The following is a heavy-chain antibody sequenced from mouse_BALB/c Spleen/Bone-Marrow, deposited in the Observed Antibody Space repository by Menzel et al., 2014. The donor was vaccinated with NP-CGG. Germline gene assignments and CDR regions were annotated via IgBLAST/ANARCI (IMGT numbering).Heavy chain of an antibody. J-gene: IGHJ4*01. CDR1: GFTFSTYY. Sequence: EVQGVESGGGLAKVGESLKLSCAASGFTFSTYYMSWVRQTPEKRLELVAAIYTNDGSTYYPDTVKGRFAISRDNAKNTLYLQMSSLKSEDTALYYCARRAFYALDYWGQGTSVTVSS. CDR2: IYTNDGST. V-gene: IGHV5-6-2*01. CDR3: ARRAFYALDY.